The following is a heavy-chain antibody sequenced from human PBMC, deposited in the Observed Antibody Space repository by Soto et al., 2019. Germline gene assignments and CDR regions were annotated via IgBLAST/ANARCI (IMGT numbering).Heavy chain of an antibody. D-gene: IGHD3-10*01. V-gene: IGHV1-69*06. CDR1: GGTFSSYA. CDR3: ARVGGFGGDYFDY. J-gene: IGHJ4*02. CDR2: IIPIFGTA. Sequence: GASVKVSCKASGGTFSSYAITWVRQAPGQGLEWMGGIIPIFGTANYAQKFQGRVTITADKSTNTAYMELSSLRFEDTAVYYCARVGGFGGDYFDYWGQGTLVTVSS.